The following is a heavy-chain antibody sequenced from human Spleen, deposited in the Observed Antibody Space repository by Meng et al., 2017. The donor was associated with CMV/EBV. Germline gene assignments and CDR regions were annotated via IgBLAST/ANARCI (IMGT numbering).Heavy chain of an antibody. CDR3: AKSITVGYYYYGMDV. CDR1: EFTVSSDY. V-gene: IGHV3-30*02. D-gene: IGHD5-12*01. Sequence: GESLKISCAASEFTVSSDYMSWVRQAPGKGLEWVAFIRYDGSNKYYADSVKGRFTISRDNSKNTLYLQMNSLRAEDTAVYYCAKSITVGYYYYGMDVWGQGTTVTVSS. CDR2: IRYDGSNK. J-gene: IGHJ6*02.